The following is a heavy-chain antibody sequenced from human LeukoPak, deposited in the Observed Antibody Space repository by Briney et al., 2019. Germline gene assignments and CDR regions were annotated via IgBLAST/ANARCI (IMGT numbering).Heavy chain of an antibody. D-gene: IGHD1-1*01. CDR2: INHSGST. CDR3: ARGHNQRSPDWFDP. CDR1: GGSFSGYY. Sequence: KSSETLSLTCAVHGGSFSGYYWSWIRQPPGKGLEWIGEINHSGSTNYNPSLKSRVTISVDTSKNQFSLKLSSVTAADTAVYYCARGHNQRSPDWFDPWGQGTLVTVSS. J-gene: IGHJ5*02. V-gene: IGHV4-34*01.